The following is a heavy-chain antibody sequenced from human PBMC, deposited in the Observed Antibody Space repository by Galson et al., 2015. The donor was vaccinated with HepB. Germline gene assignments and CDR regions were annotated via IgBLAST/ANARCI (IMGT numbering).Heavy chain of an antibody. Sequence: SVKVSCKASGYPFSDFYIHWVRQAPGHGLEWLGCINANSGETIYAQKFQGWVTMTRDTSISTVYMNLGRLTSDDTAVYLCAREGKSYYTMDVWGQGTTVTASS. CDR1: GYPFSDFY. J-gene: IGHJ6*02. V-gene: IGHV1-2*04. CDR3: AREGKSYYTMDV. D-gene: IGHD4-23*01. CDR2: INANSGET.